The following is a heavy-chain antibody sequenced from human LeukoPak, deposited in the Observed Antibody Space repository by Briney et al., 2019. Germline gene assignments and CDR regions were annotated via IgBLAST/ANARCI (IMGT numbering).Heavy chain of an antibody. CDR1: GFTFSSYW. V-gene: IGHV3-48*04. D-gene: IGHD6-19*01. CDR3: ARGVNSYSSGWYYFDY. CDR2: ISSSGSTI. Sequence: GGSLRLSCAASGFTFSSYWMSWVRQAPGKGLEWVSYISSSGSTIYYADSVKGRFTISRDNAKNSLYLQMNSLRAEDTAVYYCARGVNSYSSGWYYFDYWGQGTLVTVSS. J-gene: IGHJ4*02.